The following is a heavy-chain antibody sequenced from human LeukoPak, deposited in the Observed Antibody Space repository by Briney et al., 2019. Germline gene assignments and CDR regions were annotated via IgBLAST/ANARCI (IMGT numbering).Heavy chain of an antibody. Sequence: SVTVSCKASVGTFSSYAISWVRQAPGQGLEWMGGIMPIFGTANYAQKFQGRVTITTDETTSTAYMELSSLRSEDTAVYYGARRQGYCSSTSCYGGLDYWGQGTLVTGSS. D-gene: IGHD2-2*01. CDR2: IMPIFGTA. V-gene: IGHV1-69*05. CDR1: VGTFSSYA. J-gene: IGHJ4*02. CDR3: ARRQGYCSSTSCYGGLDY.